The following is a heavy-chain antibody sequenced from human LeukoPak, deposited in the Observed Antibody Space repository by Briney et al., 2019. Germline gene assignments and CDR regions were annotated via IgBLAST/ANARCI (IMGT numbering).Heavy chain of an antibody. J-gene: IGHJ3*02. CDR1: GGSISSYY. Sequence: SETLSLTCTVSGGSISSYYWSWIRQPPGKGLEWIGYIYYSGSTNYNPSLKSRVTISVDTSKNQFSLKLSSVTAADTAVYYCARRLLLWFGELKSDAFDIWGQGTMVTVSS. CDR3: ARRLLLWFGELKSDAFDI. V-gene: IGHV4-59*08. CDR2: IYYSGST. D-gene: IGHD3-10*01.